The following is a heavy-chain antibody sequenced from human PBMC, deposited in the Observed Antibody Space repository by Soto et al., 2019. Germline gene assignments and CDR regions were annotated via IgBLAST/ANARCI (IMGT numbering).Heavy chain of an antibody. V-gene: IGHV3-74*01. CDR1: GFTFSNYF. CDR3: TSRNYCRIDV. J-gene: IGHJ6*02. CDR2: INSDGSTT. Sequence: EVQLVESGGNLVQPGGSLRLSCAASGFTFSNYFMHWVRQAPGKGLVWVSRINSDGSTTSYADSVKGRFTISRDNAKNTLYLNKNSQGAGDTAVYHCTSRNYCRIDVWGQGTKVTVSS.